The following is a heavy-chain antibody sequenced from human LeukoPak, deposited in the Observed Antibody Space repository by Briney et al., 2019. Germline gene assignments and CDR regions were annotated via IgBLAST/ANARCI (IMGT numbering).Heavy chain of an antibody. V-gene: IGHV4-39*07. CDR3: ARTIAAAGSHWFDP. Sequence: SETLSLTCTVSGGSISRISYYWGWIRQPPGKGLEWIGSIYYSGSTYYNPSLKIRVTISVDTSKNQFSLKLSSVTAADTAVYYCARTIAAAGSHWFDPWGQGTLVTVSS. CDR1: GGSISRISYY. D-gene: IGHD6-13*01. J-gene: IGHJ5*02. CDR2: IYYSGST.